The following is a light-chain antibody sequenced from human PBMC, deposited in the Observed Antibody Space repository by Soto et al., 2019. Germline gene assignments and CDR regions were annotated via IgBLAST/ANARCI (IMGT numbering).Light chain of an antibody. CDR3: QSYDTSLSAWV. Sequence: QSVLTQPPSVSGAPGQTVTIFCTGSTSNIGANYDVHWYLQLPGTAPELLIYANTKRPSGVPDRFSGSKSGTSASLAIAGLQAEDEADYYCQSYDTSLSAWVFGGGTKLTVL. J-gene: IGLJ3*02. CDR2: ANT. CDR1: TSNIGANYD. V-gene: IGLV1-40*01.